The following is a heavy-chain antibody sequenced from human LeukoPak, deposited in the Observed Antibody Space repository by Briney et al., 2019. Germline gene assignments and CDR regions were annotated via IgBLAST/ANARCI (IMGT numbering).Heavy chain of an antibody. J-gene: IGHJ5*02. D-gene: IGHD3-16*01. V-gene: IGHV1-3*03. CDR2: INAGNGNT. CDR3: ARGPGRSYVHWFDP. CDR1: GYTFTSYA. Sequence: ASVKVSCKASGYTFTSYAMHWVRQAPGQRLEWMGWINAGNGNTKYSQEFQGRVTITRDTSASTAYMELSSLRSEDMAVYYCARGPGRSYVHWFDPWGQGTLVTVSS.